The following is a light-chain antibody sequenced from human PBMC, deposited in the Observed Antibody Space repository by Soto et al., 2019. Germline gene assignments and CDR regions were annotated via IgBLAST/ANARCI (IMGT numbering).Light chain of an antibody. CDR1: QSVSSS. Sequence: EPELSQNQTTLSLSPGGRSTLSCRAGQSVSSSLAWYHQNPGQAPRLLMYDGSNRGTGIAGGFRGSASGTEFPLTICRLAPEDSAVDNGERCSNRRTSGLGTQ. CDR3: ERCSNRRT. J-gene: IGKJ1*01. V-gene: IGKV3-11*01. CDR2: DGS.